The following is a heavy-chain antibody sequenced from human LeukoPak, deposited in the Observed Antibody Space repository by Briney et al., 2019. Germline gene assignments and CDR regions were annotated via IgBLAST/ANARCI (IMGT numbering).Heavy chain of an antibody. V-gene: IGHV4-59*06. CDR2: TYYSGTT. J-gene: IGHJ3*02. CDR1: GGSISSYY. CDR3: ARPISGYGSFDI. D-gene: IGHD3-22*01. Sequence: SETLSLTCTVSGGSISSYYWTWIRQHPGKGLEWIGYTYYSGTTYYNPSLRSRVTISLDTSKNQFSLKLSSVTAADTAVYYCARPISGYGSFDIWGQGTMVTVSS.